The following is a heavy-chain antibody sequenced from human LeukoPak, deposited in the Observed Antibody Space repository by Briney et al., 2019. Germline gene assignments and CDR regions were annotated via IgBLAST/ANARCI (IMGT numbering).Heavy chain of an antibody. V-gene: IGHV1-2*02. Sequence: GASVKVSCKVSGYTLTELSMHWVRQAPGQGLEWMGWINPNSGGTNYAQKFQGRVTMTRDTSISTAYMELSRLRSDDTAVYYCARDPQGILEWLLYPYYYMDVWGKGTTVTVSS. CDR2: INPNSGGT. CDR1: GYTLTELS. D-gene: IGHD3-3*01. CDR3: ARDPQGILEWLLYPYYYMDV. J-gene: IGHJ6*03.